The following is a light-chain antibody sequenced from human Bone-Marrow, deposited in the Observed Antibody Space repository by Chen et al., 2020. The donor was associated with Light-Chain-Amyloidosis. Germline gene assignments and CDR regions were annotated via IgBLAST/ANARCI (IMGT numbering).Light chain of an antibody. CDR2: DDS. CDR3: QVWDRSSDRPV. J-gene: IGLJ3*02. CDR1: SIGSTS. Sequence: SYVLTQPSSVSVSPGQTATILCGGNSIGSTSVHWYRRTPGQAPLLVVYDDSDRPSGIPERLSGSNSGNTATLTISRVEAGDEADYYCQVWDRSSDRPVFGGGTKLTVL. V-gene: IGLV3-21*02.